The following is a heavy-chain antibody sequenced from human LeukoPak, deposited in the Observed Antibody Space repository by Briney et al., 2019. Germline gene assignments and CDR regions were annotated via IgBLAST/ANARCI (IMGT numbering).Heavy chain of an antibody. CDR3: ARAGGAWSRTHYYYFMDV. J-gene: IGHJ6*03. CDR1: GFASIGYP. CDR2: MSYVQGDV. D-gene: IGHD1/OR15-1a*01. V-gene: IGHV3-30*01. Sequence: GRSLRVSCAASGFASIGYPMYWVRQAQGKGLEWVAFMSYVQGDVLYADSVKGRFTISRDDSNNTLYLQMNSLRPEDTAVFYCARAGGAWSRTHYYYFMDVWGRGTTVTVSS.